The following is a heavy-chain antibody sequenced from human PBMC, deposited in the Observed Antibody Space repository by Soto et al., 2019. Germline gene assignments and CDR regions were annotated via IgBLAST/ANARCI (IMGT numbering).Heavy chain of an antibody. CDR3: ARALTPRGFGELLSYYYYYYGMDV. V-gene: IGHV3-30-3*01. Sequence: GSLRLSCAASGFTFSSYAMHWVRQAPGKGLEWVAVISYDGSNKYYADSVKGRFTISRDNSKNTLYLQMNSLRAEDTAVYYCARALTPRGFGELLSYYYYYYGMDVWGQGTMVTVSS. CDR1: GFTFSSYA. D-gene: IGHD3-10*01. J-gene: IGHJ6*02. CDR2: ISYDGSNK.